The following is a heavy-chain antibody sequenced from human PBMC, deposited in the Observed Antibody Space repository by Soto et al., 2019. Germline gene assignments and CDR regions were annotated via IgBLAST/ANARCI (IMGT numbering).Heavy chain of an antibody. Sequence: AGTLSLTCAVSGYSISSGYDWGWIRQPPGKGLEWIGSIDHSGSTHYNPSLQGRVTMTTDTSTTTAYLELRSLRSDDTAVYYCARHHGPTTSENWFDPWGQGTLVTVSS. CDR2: IDHSGST. CDR3: ARHHGPTTSENWFDP. V-gene: IGHV4-38-2*01. J-gene: IGHJ5*02. CDR1: GYSISSGYD. D-gene: IGHD5-12*01.